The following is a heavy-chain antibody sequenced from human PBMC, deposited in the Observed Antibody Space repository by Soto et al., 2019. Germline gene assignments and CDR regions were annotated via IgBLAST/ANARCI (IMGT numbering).Heavy chain of an antibody. D-gene: IGHD6-13*01. CDR1: GYSFTSYW. CDR3: ARSPLEGPAAGPYYGMDV. J-gene: IGHJ6*02. Sequence: GESLKISCKGSGYSFTSYWISWVRQMPGKGLEWMGRIDPSDSYTNYSPSFQGHVTISADKSISTAYLQWSSLKASDTAMYYCARSPLEGPAAGPYYGMDVWGQGTTVTVSS. CDR2: IDPSDSYT. V-gene: IGHV5-10-1*01.